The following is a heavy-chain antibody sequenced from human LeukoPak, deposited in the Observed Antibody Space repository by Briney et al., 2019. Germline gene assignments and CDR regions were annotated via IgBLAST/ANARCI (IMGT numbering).Heavy chain of an antibody. Sequence: PGGSLRLSCAASGFTFSHASMSWVRQVPGKGLEWVGRIKSKSDGGTKDYAAPVKDRFTISRDDSKNTLYLQMDSLKTEDTAVYYCTTDLYWGQGILVTVSS. J-gene: IGHJ4*02. CDR3: TTDLY. CDR2: IKSKSDGGTK. V-gene: IGHV3-15*01. CDR1: GFTFSHAS.